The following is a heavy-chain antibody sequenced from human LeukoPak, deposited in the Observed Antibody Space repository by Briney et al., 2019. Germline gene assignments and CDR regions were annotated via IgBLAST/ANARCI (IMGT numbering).Heavy chain of an antibody. J-gene: IGHJ6*04. Sequence: SETLSLTCTVSGGSISSYYWSWIRQPPGKGLEWIGYIYYSGSTNYNPSLKSRVTISVDASKNQFSLKLSSVTAADTAVYYCARVSLRWLDVWGKGTTVTVSS. D-gene: IGHD4-23*01. CDR2: IYYSGST. CDR1: GGSISSYY. V-gene: IGHV4-59*01. CDR3: ARVSLRWLDV.